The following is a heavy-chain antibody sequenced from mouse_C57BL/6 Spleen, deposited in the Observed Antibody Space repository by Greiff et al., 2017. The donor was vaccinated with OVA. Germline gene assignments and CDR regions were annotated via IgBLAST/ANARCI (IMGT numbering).Heavy chain of an antibody. J-gene: IGHJ2*01. CDR3: ARGDYGRPFDY. D-gene: IGHD1-1*01. Sequence: QVQLQQSGPELVKPGASVKISCKASGYSFTSYYIHWVKQRPGQGLEWIGWIYPGSGNTKYNEKFKGKAKLTADTSSSTAYMQLSSLTSEDSAVYYCARGDYGRPFDYWGQGTTLTVSS. CDR1: GYSFTSYY. V-gene: IGHV1-66*01. CDR2: IYPGSGNT.